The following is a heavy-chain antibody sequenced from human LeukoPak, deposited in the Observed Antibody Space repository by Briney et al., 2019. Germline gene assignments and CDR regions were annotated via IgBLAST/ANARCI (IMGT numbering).Heavy chain of an antibody. D-gene: IGHD2-2*01. Sequence: SQTLSLTCAISGDSVSSNSAAWNWIRQSPSRGLEWLGRTYYRSKWYNDYAVSVKSRITINPDTSKNQFSLKLSSVTAADTAVYYCARDSTRYYYMDVWGKGTTVTVSS. CDR3: ARDSTRYYYMDV. V-gene: IGHV6-1*01. CDR2: TYYRSKWYN. CDR1: GDSVSSNSAA. J-gene: IGHJ6*03.